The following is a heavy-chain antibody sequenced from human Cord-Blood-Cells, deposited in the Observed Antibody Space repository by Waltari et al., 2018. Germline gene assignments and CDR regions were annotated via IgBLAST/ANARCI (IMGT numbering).Heavy chain of an antibody. D-gene: IGHD2-2*01. CDR3: ARRDGYQLLYYFDY. J-gene: IGHJ4*02. Sequence: QVQLQQWGAGLLKPSETLSLTCAVYGGSFSGYYWSWIRQPPGKGLEWIGEINHSGSTNYNPALKSRVTISVDTSKNQCSLKLSSVTAADTAVYYCARRDGYQLLYYFDYWGQGTLVTVSS. CDR2: INHSGST. V-gene: IGHV4-34*01. CDR1: GGSFSGYY.